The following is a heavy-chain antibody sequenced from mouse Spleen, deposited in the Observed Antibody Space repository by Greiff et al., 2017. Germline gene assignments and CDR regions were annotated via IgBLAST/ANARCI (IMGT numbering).Heavy chain of an antibody. CDR3: ARWREYYGYAMDY. CDR1: GYAFTNYL. V-gene: IGHV1-54*01. CDR2: INPGSGGT. Sequence: QVQLQQSGAELVRPGTSVKVSCKASGYAFTNYLIEWVKQRPGQGLEWIGVINPGSGGTNYNEKFKGKATLTADKSSSTAYMQLSSLTSDDSAVYVCARWREYYGYAMDYWGQGTSVTVSS. D-gene: IGHD1-1*01. J-gene: IGHJ4*01.